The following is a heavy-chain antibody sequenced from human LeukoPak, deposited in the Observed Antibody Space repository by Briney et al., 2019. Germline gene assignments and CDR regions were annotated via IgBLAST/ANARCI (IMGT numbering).Heavy chain of an antibody. CDR3: ARGLAPGWGYYHYYMDV. Sequence: YADSVKSRFTISRDNSKTTLYLQMNSLRADDTAGYYCARGLAPGWGYYHYYMDVWGKGTTVTISS. D-gene: IGHD6-19*01. J-gene: IGHJ6*03. V-gene: IGHV3-30*01.